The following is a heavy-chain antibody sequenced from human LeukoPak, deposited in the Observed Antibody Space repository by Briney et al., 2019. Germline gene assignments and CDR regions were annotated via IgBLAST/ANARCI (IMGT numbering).Heavy chain of an antibody. J-gene: IGHJ4*02. D-gene: IGHD3-22*01. V-gene: IGHV4-31*03. CDR1: GASFSTGDQY. CDR2: IHPSGML. Sequence: PSQTLSLTCTVSGASFSTGDQYWNWIRQSPGKGLEWIGSIHPSGMLYNNPSLESRVTISIDTSNNQSSLHLNSVTAADTAVYFCSRGLDSRKLGYWGQGTLVTVSS. CDR3: SRGLDSRKLGY.